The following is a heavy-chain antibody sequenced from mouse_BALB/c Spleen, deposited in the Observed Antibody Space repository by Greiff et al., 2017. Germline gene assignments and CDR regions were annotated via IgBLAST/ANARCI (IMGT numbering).Heavy chain of an antibody. CDR3: ARGAYYRYDRDFDY. J-gene: IGHJ2*01. CDR2: ISSGSSTI. Sequence: EVQVVESGGGLVQPGGSRKLSCAASGFTFSSFGMHWVRQAPEKGLEWVAYISSGSSTIYYADTVKGRFTISRDNPKNTLFLQMTSLRSEDTAMYDCARGAYYRYDRDFDYWGQGTTLTVSS. V-gene: IGHV5-17*02. CDR1: GFTFSSFG. D-gene: IGHD2-14*01.